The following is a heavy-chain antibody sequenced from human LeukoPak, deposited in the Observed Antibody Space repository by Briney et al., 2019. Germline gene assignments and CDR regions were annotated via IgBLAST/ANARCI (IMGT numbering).Heavy chain of an antibody. Sequence: GGSLRLSCAASGFTFSSCAMNWVRQAPGKGLEWVSGISGSGGITHYADSVRGRFTISRDNSKNTLYLQMNSLRAEDTAVYYCAKDQGVLLWFGELKHDAFDIWGQGTMVTVSS. CDR1: GFTFSSCA. CDR3: AKDQGVLLWFGELKHDAFDI. J-gene: IGHJ3*02. CDR2: ISGSGGIT. V-gene: IGHV3-23*01. D-gene: IGHD3-10*01.